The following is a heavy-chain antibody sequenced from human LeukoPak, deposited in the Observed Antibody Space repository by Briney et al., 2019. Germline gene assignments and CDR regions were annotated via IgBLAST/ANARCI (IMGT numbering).Heavy chain of an antibody. D-gene: IGHD3-16*01. CDR2: SYYSGST. Sequence: SETLSLTCTVSVGSISSSSYYWGWIRQPPGKGLEWIGSSYYSGSTYYNPSLKSRVTISVDTSKNQFSLKLSSVTDADTAVYSCARQGAFTYWGQGTLVTVSS. V-gene: IGHV4-39*01. CDR3: ARQGAFTY. CDR1: VGSISSSSYY. J-gene: IGHJ4*02.